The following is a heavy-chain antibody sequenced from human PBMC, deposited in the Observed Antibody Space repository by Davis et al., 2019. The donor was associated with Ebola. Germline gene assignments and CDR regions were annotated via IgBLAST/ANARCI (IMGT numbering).Heavy chain of an antibody. J-gene: IGHJ4*02. Sequence: MPSETLSLTCAVSGVSISSINWWSWLRQPAGKRVEWTGIIFDTGSTDYNASLKSRVTISVDKSKNRFSLELTSVTAADTAVYYCARDFCTNGVCLEDWGQGNLVTVSS. D-gene: IGHD2-8*01. V-gene: IGHV4-4*02. CDR3: ARDFCTNGVCLED. CDR2: IFDTGST. CDR1: GVSISSINW.